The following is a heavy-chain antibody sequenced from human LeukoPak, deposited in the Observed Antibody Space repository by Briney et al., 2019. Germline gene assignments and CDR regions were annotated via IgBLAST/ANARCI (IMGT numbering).Heavy chain of an antibody. CDR1: GFTFSSYA. J-gene: IGHJ4*02. CDR2: IYSGGST. D-gene: IGHD6-19*01. V-gene: IGHV3-66*01. Sequence: GGSLRLSCSASGFTFSSYAMHWVRQAPGKGLEWVSVIYSGGSTYYADSVKGRFTISRDNSKNTLYLQMNSLRAEDTAVYYCARGGIAVAVYWGQGTLVTVSS. CDR3: ARGGIAVAVY.